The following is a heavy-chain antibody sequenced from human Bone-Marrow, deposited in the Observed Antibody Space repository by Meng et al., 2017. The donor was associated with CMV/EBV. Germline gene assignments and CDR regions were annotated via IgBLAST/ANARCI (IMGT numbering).Heavy chain of an antibody. CDR2: IYYGGNT. V-gene: IGHV4-59*01. J-gene: IGHJ6*02. Sequence: SETLSLTCTLSGGSMSTYYWRWLRQPPGKGLELIGYIYYGGNTYYSPSLKGRVTVSEDTPKNQFSRKLTSVTAADTAVYFCARGRYDSCGTHYSLDVWGRGTTVTGSS. D-gene: IGHD3-22*01. CDR3: ARGRYDSCGTHYSLDV. CDR1: GGSMSTYY.